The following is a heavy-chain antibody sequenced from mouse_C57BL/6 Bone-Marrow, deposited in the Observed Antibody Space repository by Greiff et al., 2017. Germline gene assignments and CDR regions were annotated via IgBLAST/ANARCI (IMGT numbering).Heavy chain of an antibody. V-gene: IGHV1-26*01. Sequence: EVQLQQSGPELVKPGASVKISCKASGYTFTDYYMNWVKQSHGKSLEWIGDINPNNGGTSYNQKFKGKATLTVDKSSSTAYMELRSLTSEDSAVYYCARGSGDYFDYWGQVTTLTLSS. CDR3: ARGSGDYFDY. CDR1: GYTFTDYY. CDR2: INPNNGGT. J-gene: IGHJ2*01.